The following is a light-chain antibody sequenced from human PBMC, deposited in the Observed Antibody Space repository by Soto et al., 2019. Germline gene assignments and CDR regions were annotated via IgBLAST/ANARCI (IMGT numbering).Light chain of an antibody. Sequence: DIQMTQSPSSVSASVGDRVTITCRASQDISGWLGWYQQKPGEAPKLLIYAASSLQSGVPSRFSGSGSGAAFTLTITSLQAEDSAVYYCQHADSFPFTFGPGTRVSIK. V-gene: IGKV1-12*01. CDR2: AAS. J-gene: IGKJ3*01. CDR3: QHADSFPFT. CDR1: QDISGW.